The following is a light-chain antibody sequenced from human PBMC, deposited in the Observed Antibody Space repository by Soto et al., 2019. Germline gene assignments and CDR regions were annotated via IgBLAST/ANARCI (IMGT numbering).Light chain of an antibody. CDR1: QSLLHSNGYIY. CDR2: LAS. V-gene: IGKV2-28*01. Sequence: DVVMTQSPLSLPVTPGEPASISCRSSQSLLHSNGYIYLDWYLQKPGQSPQLLISLASHRASGGPDRFRSSVSGTDFTLEVSRVEAEAVGVYYRMDAVLSPFTLGQALKLAIK. CDR3: MDAVLSPFT. J-gene: IGKJ2*01.